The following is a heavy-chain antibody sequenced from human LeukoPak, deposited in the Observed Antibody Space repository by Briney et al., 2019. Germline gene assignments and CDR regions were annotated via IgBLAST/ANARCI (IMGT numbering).Heavy chain of an antibody. CDR1: GYAFSTNV. D-gene: IGHD5-12*01. J-gene: IGHJ4*02. Sequence: GASVKVSCKASGYAFSTNVISWVRQAPGQGLEWMGCIGASVPNTNYAQQFRGRVTMTTDTSASTVYMELRKLISGDTAVYYCASGDYSGFNYGPLDSWGQGTLVTVSS. CDR2: IGASVPNT. V-gene: IGHV1-18*01. CDR3: ASGDYSGFNYGPLDS.